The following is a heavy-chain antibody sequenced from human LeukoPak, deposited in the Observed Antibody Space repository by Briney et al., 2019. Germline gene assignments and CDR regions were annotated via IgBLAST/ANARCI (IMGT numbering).Heavy chain of an antibody. CDR2: IRKDGSLQ. D-gene: IGHD3-3*01. V-gene: IGHV3-7*03. Sequence: GGSLRLSCAASGFTFSSFWMSWVRQAPGKGLEWVANIRKDGSLQYYVDSVEGRLTISRDNAKNSLYLQMNSLRADDTAVYYCTRVSGGYDLSDYWGQGTLVTVSS. J-gene: IGHJ4*02. CDR1: GFTFSSFW. CDR3: TRVSGGYDLSDY.